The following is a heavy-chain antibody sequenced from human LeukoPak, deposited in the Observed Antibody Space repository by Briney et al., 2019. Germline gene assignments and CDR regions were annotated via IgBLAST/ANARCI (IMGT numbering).Heavy chain of an antibody. CDR3: ARLSGTYSRGGDY. J-gene: IGHJ4*02. CDR2: ISCSGYAI. D-gene: IGHD1-26*01. CDR1: GFTFSDYH. Sequence: GGSVRLSCAASGFTFSDYHISWIRQAPGKGLEWVSHISCSGYAIYHADSVKGRFTISRDNAKKSLYLQMNKLRADDTAVYYCARLSGTYSRGGDYWGQGTLVTVSS. V-gene: IGHV3-11*01.